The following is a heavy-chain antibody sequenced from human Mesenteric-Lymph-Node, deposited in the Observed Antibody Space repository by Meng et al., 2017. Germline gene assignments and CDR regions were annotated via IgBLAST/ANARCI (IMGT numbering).Heavy chain of an antibody. Sequence: ASVKVSCKASGYTFTGYYIYWVRQAPGQGLEWMGWINPNRDGTNFAQKFQGRVTMTRDTSITTAYMELSSLRSDDTAVYYCARDSRGYYQWGQGTLVTVSS. CDR2: INPNRDGT. CDR1: GYTFTGYY. J-gene: IGHJ4*02. D-gene: IGHD3-22*01. CDR3: ARDSRGYYQ. V-gene: IGHV1-2*02.